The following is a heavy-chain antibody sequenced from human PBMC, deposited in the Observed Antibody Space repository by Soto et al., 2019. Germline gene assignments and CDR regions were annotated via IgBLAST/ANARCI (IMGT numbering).Heavy chain of an antibody. Sequence: GGSLRLSCEASGFSFSSYWMTWVRQAPGKGLEWVANIKQDESETNYVDSVKGRFTISRDNTKNSLYLQMNSLRAEDTAVYYCARDALVGALDYWGQGTLVTVS. D-gene: IGHD1-26*01. J-gene: IGHJ4*02. V-gene: IGHV3-7*01. CDR2: IKQDESET. CDR1: GFSFSSYW. CDR3: ARDALVGALDY.